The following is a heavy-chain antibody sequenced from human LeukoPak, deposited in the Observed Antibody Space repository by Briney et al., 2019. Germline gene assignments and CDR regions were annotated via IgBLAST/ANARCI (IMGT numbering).Heavy chain of an antibody. CDR2: ISYDGSNK. Sequence: PGGSLRLSCAASGFTFSSYAMHWVRQAPGKGLEWVAVISYDGSNKYYADSVKGRFTISRDNSKNTLYLQMNSLRAEDTAVYYCARDLTSLRYFDWWGQGTLVTVSS. V-gene: IGHV3-30-3*01. J-gene: IGHJ4*02. CDR3: ARDLTSLRYFDW. CDR1: GFTFSSYA. D-gene: IGHD3-9*01.